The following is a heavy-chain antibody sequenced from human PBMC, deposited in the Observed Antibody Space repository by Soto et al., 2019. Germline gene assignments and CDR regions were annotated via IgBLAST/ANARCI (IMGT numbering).Heavy chain of an antibody. CDR2: ISYDGSNK. Sequence: GGSLRLSCAASGFTFSSYAMHWVRQAPGKGLEWVAVISYDGSNKYYADSVKGRFTISRDNSKNTLYLQMNSLRAEDTAVYYCARDLLGYCSGGSRYSLYGMDVWGQGTTVTVSS. CDR3: ARDLLGYCSGGSRYSLYGMDV. V-gene: IGHV3-30-3*01. J-gene: IGHJ6*02. CDR1: GFTFSSYA. D-gene: IGHD2-15*01.